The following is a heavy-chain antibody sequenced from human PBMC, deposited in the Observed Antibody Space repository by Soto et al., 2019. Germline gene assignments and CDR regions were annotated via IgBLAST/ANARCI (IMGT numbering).Heavy chain of an antibody. Sequence: QVQLVESGGGVVQPGRSLRLSCAASGFTFSSYGMHWVRQAPGKGLEWVAVISYDGRDKQYLGSVKGRFTVSRDNSKKTPYLQMNSLRTEDTAVYYCMKEKRGYSYGEHWGQGTLVTVSS. CDR1: GFTFSSYG. V-gene: IGHV3-30*18. D-gene: IGHD5-18*01. J-gene: IGHJ4*02. CDR3: MKEKRGYSYGEH. CDR2: ISYDGRDK.